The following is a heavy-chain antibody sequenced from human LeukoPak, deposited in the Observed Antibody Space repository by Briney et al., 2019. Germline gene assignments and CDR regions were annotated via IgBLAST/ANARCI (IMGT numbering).Heavy chain of an antibody. CDR1: GYTVTGYH. D-gene: IGHD3-10*01. V-gene: IGHV1-2*02. J-gene: IGHJ4*02. CDR3: AGDMVRGVILRRVLEY. CDR2: INPNSGGT. Sequence: ASVKVSCKASGYTVTGYHMHWVRQAPGQGLEWMGWINPNSGGTNYAQKFQGRVTMTRDTSINTAYMELSRLRPDDTAVYYCAGDMVRGVILRRVLEYWGQGTLVTVSS.